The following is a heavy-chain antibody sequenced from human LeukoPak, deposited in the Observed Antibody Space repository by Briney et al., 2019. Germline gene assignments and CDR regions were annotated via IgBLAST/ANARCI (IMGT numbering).Heavy chain of an antibody. CDR2: IYYSGST. J-gene: IGHJ4*02. Sequence: PSETLSLTCTVSGGSISSYYWSWIGQPPGKGLEWIGYIYYSGSTNYNPSLKSRVTISVDTSKNQFSLKLSSVTAADTAVYYCARETSSSWYDYWGQGTLVTVSS. D-gene: IGHD6-13*01. CDR3: ARETSSSWYDY. CDR1: GGSISSYY. V-gene: IGHV4-59*01.